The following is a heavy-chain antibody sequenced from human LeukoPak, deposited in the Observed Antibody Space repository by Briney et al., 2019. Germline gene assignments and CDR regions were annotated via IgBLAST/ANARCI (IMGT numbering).Heavy chain of an antibody. CDR1: EFSLSTSGMC. J-gene: IGHJ6*02. CDR3: ARIAKIGYYGMDV. D-gene: IGHD3-10*01. V-gene: IGHV2-70*11. CDR2: IVWDDDK. Sequence: SGPPLVKPTQTLTLPCTFSEFSLSTSGMCVSWIRQPPGKALEWLARIVWDDDKYYSTSLKTRLTISKDTSKNQVVHTMTNIDPVDTATYYCARIAKIGYYGMDVWGQGTTVTVSS.